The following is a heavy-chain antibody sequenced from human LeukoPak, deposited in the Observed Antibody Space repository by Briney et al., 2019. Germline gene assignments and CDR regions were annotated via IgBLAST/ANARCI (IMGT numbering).Heavy chain of an antibody. CDR2: ISYDGSNQ. D-gene: IGHD3-22*01. J-gene: IGHJ4*02. CDR1: GFTFSSYA. CDR3: ARDYYDSNGYSFDY. V-gene: IGHV3-30-3*01. Sequence: PGGSLRLSCTASGFTFSSYAIHWVRQAPGKGLEWVTVISYDGSNQYYADFVKGRFTISRDNSNNTLYLQMNSLRAEDTAMYYCARDYYDSNGYSFDYWGQGTLVTVSS.